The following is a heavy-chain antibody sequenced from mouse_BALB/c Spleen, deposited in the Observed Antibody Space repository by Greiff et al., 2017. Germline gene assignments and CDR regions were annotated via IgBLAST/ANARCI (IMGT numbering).Heavy chain of an antibody. J-gene: IGHJ2*01. CDR3: ARRNWFDY. Sequence: VQLQQSGAELVRPGTSVKVSCKASGYAFTNYLIEWVKQRPGQGLEWIGVINPGSGGTNYNEKFKGKATLTADKSSSTAYMQLSSLTSDDSAVYFCARRNWFDYWGQGTTLTVSS. CDR2: INPGSGGT. D-gene: IGHD4-1*01. V-gene: IGHV1-54*01. CDR1: GYAFTNYL.